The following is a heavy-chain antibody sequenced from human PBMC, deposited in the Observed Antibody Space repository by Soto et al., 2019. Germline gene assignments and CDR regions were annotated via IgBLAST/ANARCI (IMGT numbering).Heavy chain of an antibody. CDR2: IYWDDDK. CDR1: GFSLSTSGVG. V-gene: IGHV2-5*02. CDR3: AHSSGGGVVVVAASFDY. J-gene: IGHJ4*02. D-gene: IGHD2-15*01. Sequence: GSGPTLVNPTQTLTLTCTFSGFSLSTSGVGVGWIRQPPGKALEWLALIYWDDDKRYSPSLKSRLTITKDTSKNQVVLTMTNMDPVDTATYYCAHSSGGGVVVVAASFDYWGQGTLVTVSS.